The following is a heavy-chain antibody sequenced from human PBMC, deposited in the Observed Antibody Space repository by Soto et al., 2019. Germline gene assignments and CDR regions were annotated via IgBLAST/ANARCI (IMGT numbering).Heavy chain of an antibody. Sequence: QVQLVQSGAEVKKPGASVTVSCKASGYTFTSYGISWGRQAPGQGLEWMGWISAYNGNTNYAQKLQGRVTMTTDTSASTAYRELRSRRSDDTAVYYGARGPRERQWLVQTDYWGQGTLVTVSS. CDR2: ISAYNGNT. D-gene: IGHD6-19*01. CDR3: ARGPRERQWLVQTDY. V-gene: IGHV1-18*01. CDR1: GYTFTSYG. J-gene: IGHJ4*02.